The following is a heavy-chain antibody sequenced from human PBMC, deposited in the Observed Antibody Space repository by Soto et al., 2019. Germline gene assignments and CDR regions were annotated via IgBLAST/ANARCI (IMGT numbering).Heavy chain of an antibody. CDR2: IYYSGST. CDR1: GGSISSGDYY. Sequence: SETLSLTCTVSGGSISSGDYYWRWIRQPPGKGLEWIGYIYYSGSTYYNPFLKSRVTISVDTSKVQFSLKLSSVTAADTAVYYCARVIFPYSSGFFDYWGQGTLVTVSS. V-gene: IGHV4-30-4*01. D-gene: IGHD3-22*01. J-gene: IGHJ4*02. CDR3: ARVIFPYSSGFFDY.